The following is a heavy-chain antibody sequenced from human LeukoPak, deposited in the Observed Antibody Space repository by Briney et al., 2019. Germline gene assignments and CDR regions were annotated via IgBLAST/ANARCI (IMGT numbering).Heavy chain of an antibody. D-gene: IGHD3-22*01. CDR2: IYHSGRT. J-gene: IGHJ1*01. Sequence: SETLSLTCAVSGDYISSSSYYWGWIRQSPGTGLEWIGDIYHSGRTYYNPSPKSRVAISIDTSKNQLSLGLRSMTAADTAVFYCARRRYYDSTGYFEWGRGTLVTVSS. CDR3: ARRRYYDSTGYFE. CDR1: GDYISSSSYY. V-gene: IGHV4-39*01.